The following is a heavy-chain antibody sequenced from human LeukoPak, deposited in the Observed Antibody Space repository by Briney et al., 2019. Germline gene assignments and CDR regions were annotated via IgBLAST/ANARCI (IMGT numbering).Heavy chain of an antibody. CDR3: AKDNGGTLVYFDF. CDR1: GFTFSTYA. CDR2: ISGRGGGT. D-gene: IGHD4-23*01. J-gene: IGHJ4*02. V-gene: IGHV3-23*01. Sequence: GGSLRLSCAASGFTFSTYAMSWVRQPPGKGLEWVSLISGRGGGTNYADSVKGRFTISRDNSRNTMYLQMSSLRAEDTAVYYCAKDNGGTLVYFDFWGQGTLVTVSS.